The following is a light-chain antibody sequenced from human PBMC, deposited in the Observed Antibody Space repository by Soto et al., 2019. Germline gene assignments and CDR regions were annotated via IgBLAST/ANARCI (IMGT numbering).Light chain of an antibody. V-gene: IGLV1-44*01. CDR1: KSNIGSNT. CDR2: NNN. J-gene: IGLJ3*02. CDR3: ATWDDSVNGVV. Sequence: QSVLTQSPSASGTPGQRVTISCSGSKSNIGSNTVNWYQQLPGTAPKLLIYNNNQQPSGVPDRFSGSKSGTSASLAISGLQSEDEADYYCATWDDSVNGVVFGGGTKLTVL.